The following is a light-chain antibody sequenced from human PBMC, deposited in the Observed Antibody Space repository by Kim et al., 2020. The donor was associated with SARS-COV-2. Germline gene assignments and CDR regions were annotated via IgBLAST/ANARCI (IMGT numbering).Light chain of an antibody. V-gene: IGKV1-33*01. CDR1: QDISNY. CDR2: DAP. J-gene: IGKJ5*01. CDR3: KQYINVPIT. Sequence: DIQMNQSPSSLSASVGDRVTMTCQASQDISNYLNWYQQKPGEAPKRLIYDAPTLETRVSSRFSGSGSGTDFTLTITTLQPEDIATYYSKQYINVPITFGHEIRLAI.